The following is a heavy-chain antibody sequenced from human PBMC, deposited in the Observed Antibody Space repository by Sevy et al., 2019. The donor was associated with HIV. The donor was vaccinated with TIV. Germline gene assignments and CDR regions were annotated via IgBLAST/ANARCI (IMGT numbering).Heavy chain of an antibody. Sequence: SESLSLTCTVSGGSMNIYYWSCIRQPPGKGLEWIGYIYYSGSTNYNPSLKSRLTMSIDTSKNQFSLKLSSVTDADTAVYYCAILGFNWNDVDYWGQGTTVTVSS. CDR1: GGSMNIYY. J-gene: IGHJ4*02. CDR3: AILGFNWNDVDY. CDR2: IYYSGST. V-gene: IGHV4-59*01. D-gene: IGHD1-20*01.